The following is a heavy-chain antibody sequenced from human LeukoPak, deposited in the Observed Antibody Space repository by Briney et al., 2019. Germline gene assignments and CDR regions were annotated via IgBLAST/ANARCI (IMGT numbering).Heavy chain of an antibody. J-gene: IGHJ3*02. D-gene: IGHD5-18*01. Sequence: GVSLSLSCAASGLILSIYDLHCVRQSRGKGLEYVSAISRNGSSTNYANSVNGRFTVSRNNAKNKLYLQMGSLRAEDMAVYYCARTAYSYGYGHAFDIWGQGTMVTVSS. CDR1: GLILSIYD. V-gene: IGHV3-64*01. CDR2: ISRNGSST. CDR3: ARTAYSYGYGHAFDI.